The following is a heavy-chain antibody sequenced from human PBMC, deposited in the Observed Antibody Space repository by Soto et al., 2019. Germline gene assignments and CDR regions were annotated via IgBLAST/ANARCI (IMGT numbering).Heavy chain of an antibody. CDR2: IDHSGST. CDR1: GESFSGFH. CDR3: ARGRSAYYCFRNGYRYYVDF. V-gene: IGHV4-34*01. D-gene: IGHD3-3*01. Sequence: QEQLLQWGAGLLKPSETLSLTCTVYGESFSGFHWSWIRQPPGKGLEWIGQIDHSGSTTYNPSPRSRGTISVDPSKKHLSLNLTSVAAADPAVYFCARGRSAYYCFRNGYRYYVDFWGKGTTVTVSS. J-gene: IGHJ6*03.